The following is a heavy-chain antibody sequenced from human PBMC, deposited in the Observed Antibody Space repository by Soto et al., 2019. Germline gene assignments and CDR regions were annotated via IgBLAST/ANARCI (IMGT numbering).Heavy chain of an antibody. V-gene: IGHV3-23*01. CDR1: GFTFSSYA. D-gene: IGHD3-3*01. Sequence: GGSLRLSCAASGFTFSSYAMSWVRQAPGKGLEWVSAISGSGGSTYYADSVKGRFTISRDNSKNTLYLQMNSLRAEDTAVYYCAKVGGSGVLRFLEWLQLYYFDYWGQGTLVTVSS. CDR3: AKVGGSGVLRFLEWLQLYYFDY. CDR2: ISGSGGST. J-gene: IGHJ4*02.